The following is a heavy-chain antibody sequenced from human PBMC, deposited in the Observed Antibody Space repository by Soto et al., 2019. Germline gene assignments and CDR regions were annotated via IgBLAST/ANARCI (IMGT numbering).Heavy chain of an antibody. CDR1: GGFTSTNNW. J-gene: IGHJ4*02. CDR2: AYHSGST. CDR3: ARSPPSSYYGGSGTFDY. Sequence: SETLSLTCAVSGGFTSTNNWWSWVRQPPGKGLEWIGDAYHSGSTEYNPSLKSRVSISVDKSKNQISLKLTSATAADTAVYYCARSPPSSYYGGSGTFDYWGQGTLVTVSA. D-gene: IGHD3-10*01. V-gene: IGHV4-4*02.